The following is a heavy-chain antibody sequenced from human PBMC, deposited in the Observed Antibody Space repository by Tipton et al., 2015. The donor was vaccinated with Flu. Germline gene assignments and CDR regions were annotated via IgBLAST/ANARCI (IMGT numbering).Heavy chain of an antibody. CDR2: IYPGGSD. CDR1: GYSISSGFY. D-gene: IGHD3-10*01. V-gene: IGHV4-38-2*01. Sequence: LRLSCAVSGYSISSGFYWGWIRQPPGRGLEWIGSIYPGGSDYYNPSLKSRVTFSADTSKNHFSLRLYSVTAADTAVYYCARWVPIIGYHFDDWGQGTLVTVSS. CDR3: ARWVPIIGYHFDD. J-gene: IGHJ4*02.